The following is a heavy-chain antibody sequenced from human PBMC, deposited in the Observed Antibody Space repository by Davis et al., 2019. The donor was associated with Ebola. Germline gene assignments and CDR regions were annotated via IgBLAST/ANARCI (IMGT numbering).Heavy chain of an antibody. Sequence: SVKVSCKTSGGTFTNYAVNWVRQAPGQGLEWMGGIIPIFGTTNYAQKFQGRVTITADESTSTAYMELSSLRSEDTAVYYCARDPSGVAPFDYWGQGTLVTVSS. V-gene: IGHV1-69*13. CDR1: GGTFTNYA. D-gene: IGHD3-3*01. CDR2: IIPIFGTT. J-gene: IGHJ4*02. CDR3: ARDPSGVAPFDY.